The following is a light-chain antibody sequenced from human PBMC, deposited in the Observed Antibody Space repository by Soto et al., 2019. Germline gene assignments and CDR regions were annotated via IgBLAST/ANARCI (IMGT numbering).Light chain of an antibody. CDR1: SSDVGAYNY. CDR3: CSYAGRYTWV. Sequence: QSVLTQPRSVSGSPGQSVTISCTGTSSDVGAYNYVSWYQQHPGKAPKLMIYDVSERPSGIPDRFSGSKSGNTASLTISGLQGEDEADYYCCSYAGRYTWVFGGGTKLTVL. J-gene: IGLJ3*02. V-gene: IGLV2-11*01. CDR2: DVS.